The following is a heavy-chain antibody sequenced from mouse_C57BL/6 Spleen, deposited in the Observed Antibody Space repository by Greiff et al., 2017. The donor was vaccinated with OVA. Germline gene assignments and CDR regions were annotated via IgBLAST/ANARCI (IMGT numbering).Heavy chain of an antibody. V-gene: IGHV5-12*01. CDR2: ISNGGGST. D-gene: IGHD6-1*01. CDR1: GFTFSDYY. Sequence: EVKLMESGGGLVQPGGSLKLSCAASGFTFSDYYMYWVRQTPEKRLEWVAYISNGGGSTYYPDTVKGRFTISRDNAKNTLYLQMSRLKSEDTAMYYCARGGSLYYYAMDYWGKGTSVTVSS. J-gene: IGHJ4*01. CDR3: ARGGSLYYYAMDY.